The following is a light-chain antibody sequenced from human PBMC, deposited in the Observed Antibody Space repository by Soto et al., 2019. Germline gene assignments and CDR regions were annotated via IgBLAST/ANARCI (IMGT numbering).Light chain of an antibody. Sequence: QSVLTQPASVSGSPGQSITISCTGTSSDVGSYNLVSWYQQHPGKAPKLMIYEASKRPSGVSNRFSGSKSGNTASLTISGLQAEDEAEYYCCSYAGSNVVFGGGTQLTVL. V-gene: IGLV2-23*01. CDR1: SSDVGSYNL. CDR2: EAS. J-gene: IGLJ2*01. CDR3: CSYAGSNVV.